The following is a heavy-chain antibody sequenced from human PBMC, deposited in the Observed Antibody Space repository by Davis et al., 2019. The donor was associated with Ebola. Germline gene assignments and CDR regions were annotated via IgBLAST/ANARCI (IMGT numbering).Heavy chain of an antibody. CDR2: ISGSGGTT. CDR1: VVTFSSYA. J-gene: IGHJ4*02. CDR3: VRGDYAYFDY. D-gene: IGHD4-17*01. V-gene: IGHV3-23*01. Sequence: PGGSLRLSCADSVVTFSSYAMTWVRQAPGKGLEWVSAISGSGGTTYYAGSVKGRFTVSRDNSKKTMYLQMNSLRAEDTAIYFCVRGDYAYFDYWGQGTLVTVSS.